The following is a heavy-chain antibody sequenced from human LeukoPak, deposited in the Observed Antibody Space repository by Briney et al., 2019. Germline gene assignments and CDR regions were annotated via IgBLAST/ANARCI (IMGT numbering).Heavy chain of an antibody. D-gene: IGHD3-22*01. Sequence: GRSLRLSCAASGFTFSSYGMHWVRQAPGKGLEWVAVIWYDGSNKYYADSVKGRFTISRDNSKNTLYLQMNSLRAEDTAVYYCGESSGPQDVAFDIWGQGTMVTVSS. CDR3: GESSGPQDVAFDI. V-gene: IGHV3-33*01. J-gene: IGHJ3*02. CDR1: GFTFSSYG. CDR2: IWYDGSNK.